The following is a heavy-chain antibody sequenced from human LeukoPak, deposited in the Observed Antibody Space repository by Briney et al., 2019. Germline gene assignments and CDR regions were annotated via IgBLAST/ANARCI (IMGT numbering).Heavy chain of an antibody. J-gene: IGHJ3*02. CDR2: ISYDGSNK. Sequence: PGGSLRLSCAASGFTSSSYAMHWVRQAPGKGLEWVAVISYDGSNKYYADSVKGRFTISRDNSKNTLYLQMNSLRAEDTAVYYCARDRRDYGDYVGNAFDIWGQGTMVTVSS. CDR1: GFTSSSYA. D-gene: IGHD4-17*01. V-gene: IGHV3-30-3*01. CDR3: ARDRRDYGDYVGNAFDI.